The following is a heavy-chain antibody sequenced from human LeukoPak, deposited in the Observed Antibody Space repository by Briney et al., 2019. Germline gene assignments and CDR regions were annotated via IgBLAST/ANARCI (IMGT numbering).Heavy chain of an antibody. CDR3: ARHQLLGPCFKGVCSHAFDI. V-gene: IGHV5-10-1*01. CDR2: IDPSDSYT. J-gene: IGHJ3*02. CDR1: GYGFTSYW. D-gene: IGHD2-8*01. Sequence: GEPLRISSQGSGYGFTSYWISWVRPMPGKGMEWTGRIDPSDSYTNYSPPFQGHHTISDDKSITTTYLQSRRLQPPDTPIYYCARHQLLGPCFKGVCSHAFDIWGKGTMLTVSS.